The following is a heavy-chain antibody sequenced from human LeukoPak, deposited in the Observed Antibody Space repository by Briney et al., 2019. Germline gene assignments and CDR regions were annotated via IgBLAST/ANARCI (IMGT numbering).Heavy chain of an antibody. Sequence: SETLSLTCTVSGGSISSYYCSWIRQPPGKGLEWIGYIYYSGSTNYNPSLKSRVTISVDTSKNQFSLKLSSVTAADTAVYYCARHIVGQQLVYFDYWGQGTLVTVSS. D-gene: IGHD6-13*01. CDR1: GGSISSYY. CDR3: ARHIVGQQLVYFDY. CDR2: IYYSGST. V-gene: IGHV4-59*08. J-gene: IGHJ4*02.